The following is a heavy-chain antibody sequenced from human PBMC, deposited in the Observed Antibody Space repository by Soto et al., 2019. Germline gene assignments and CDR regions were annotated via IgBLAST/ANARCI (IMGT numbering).Heavy chain of an antibody. J-gene: IGHJ4*02. CDR3: ARSLGLGALDQ. Sequence: SETLSLTCSVSGGSISTYYWSWIRQPPGKGLEWIGYVDYSGSTYYKPSLKSRLTMSLDTSKNQFSLRLRFVTAADTAVYYCARSLGLGALDQWGLGTLVTVSS. CDR1: GGSISTYY. CDR2: VDYSGST. V-gene: IGHV4-59*01. D-gene: IGHD3-16*01.